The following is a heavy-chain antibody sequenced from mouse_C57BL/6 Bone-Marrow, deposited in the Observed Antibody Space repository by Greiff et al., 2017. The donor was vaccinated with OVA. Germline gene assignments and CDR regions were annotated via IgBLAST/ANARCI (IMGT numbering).Heavy chain of an antibody. D-gene: IGHD2-2*01. CDR1: GYTFTDYY. CDR2: INPNNGGT. V-gene: IGHV1-26*01. Sequence: VQLQQSGPELVKPGASVKISCKASGYTFTDYYMNWVKQSHGKSLEWIGDINPNNGGTSYNQKFKGKATLTVDKSSSTAYMELRSLTSEDSAVYYCARWGMVTTTDPYWYFDVWGTGTTVTVSS. CDR3: ARWGMVTTTDPYWYFDV. J-gene: IGHJ1*03.